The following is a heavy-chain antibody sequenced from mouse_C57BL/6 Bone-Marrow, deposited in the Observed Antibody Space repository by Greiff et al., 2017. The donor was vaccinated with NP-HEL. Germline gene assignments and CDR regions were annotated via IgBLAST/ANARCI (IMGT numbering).Heavy chain of an antibody. Sequence: EVQLQQSGTVLVRPGASVKMSCKTSGYTFTSYWMHWVKQRPGQGLEWIGAIHPGNSDTSYNQKFKGKAKLTADTSASTAYMELSSLTNEDSAVYYCAKEALLGDYWGQGTSVTVSS. J-gene: IGHJ4*01. CDR3: AKEALLGDY. CDR1: GYTFTSYW. V-gene: IGHV1-5*01. CDR2: IHPGNSDT. D-gene: IGHD2-12*01.